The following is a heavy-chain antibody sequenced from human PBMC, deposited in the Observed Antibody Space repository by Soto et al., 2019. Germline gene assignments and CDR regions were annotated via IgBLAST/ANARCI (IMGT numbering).Heavy chain of an antibody. CDR3: ASVKWEVGKAYAFDI. D-gene: IGHD1-26*01. J-gene: IGHJ3*02. V-gene: IGHV4-59*08. Sequence: SETLSLTCTVSGGSISRYYWSWIRQPPGKGLEWIGYIYYSGSTNYNPSLKSRVTISVDTSKNQFSLKLSSVTAADTAVYYCASVKWEVGKAYAFDIWGQGTMVTV. CDR2: IYYSGST. CDR1: GGSISRYY.